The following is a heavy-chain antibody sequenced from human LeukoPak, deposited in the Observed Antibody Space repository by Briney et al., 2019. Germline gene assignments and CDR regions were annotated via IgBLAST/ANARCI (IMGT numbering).Heavy chain of an antibody. CDR2: ISYDGSNK. CDR1: GFTFSSYG. V-gene: IGHV3-30*18. D-gene: IGHD6-19*01. J-gene: IGHJ3*02. CDR3: AKDRAYISGWNDAFDI. Sequence: GSLRLSCAASGFTFSSYGMHWVRQAPGKGLEWVAVISYDGSNKYYADSVKGRFTISRDNSKNTLYLQMNSLRAEDTAVYYCAKDRAYISGWNDAFDIWGQGTMVTVSS.